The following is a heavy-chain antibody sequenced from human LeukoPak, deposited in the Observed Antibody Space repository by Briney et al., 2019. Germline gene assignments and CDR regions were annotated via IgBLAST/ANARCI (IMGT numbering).Heavy chain of an antibody. CDR1: GGSISSYY. V-gene: IGHV4-59*01. Sequence: TSETLSLTCTVSGGSISSYYWSWIRQPPGKGLEWIGYIYYSGSTNYNPSLKSRVSISVDTSKNQFSLKLSSVTAADTAVYYCARDHSSGWSFDYWGQGTLVTVSS. J-gene: IGHJ4*02. CDR3: ARDHSSGWSFDY. D-gene: IGHD6-19*01. CDR2: IYYSGST.